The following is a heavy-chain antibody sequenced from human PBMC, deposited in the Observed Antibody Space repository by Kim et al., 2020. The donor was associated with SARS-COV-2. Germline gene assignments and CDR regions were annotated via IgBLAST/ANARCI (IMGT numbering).Heavy chain of an antibody. CDR1: GGSISSSSYY. J-gene: IGHJ4*01. CDR3: VRNIPPHCSSTSCQVD. V-gene: IGHV4-39*01. CDR2: IYYSGST. Sequence: SETLSLTCTVSGGSISSSSYYWGWIRQPPGKGLEWIGSIYYSGSTYYNPSLKSRVTISVDTSKNQFSLKLSSVTAADTAVYYCVRNIPPHCSSTSCQVD. D-gene: IGHD2-2*01.